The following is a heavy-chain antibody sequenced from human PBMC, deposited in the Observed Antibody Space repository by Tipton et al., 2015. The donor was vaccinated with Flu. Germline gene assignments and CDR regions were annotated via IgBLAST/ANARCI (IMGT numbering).Heavy chain of an antibody. CDR2: ITPSGTTK. CDR3: VRAIAAAGSR. D-gene: IGHD6-13*01. V-gene: IGHV3-48*03. J-gene: IGHJ4*02. CDR1: GFTFSSYE. Sequence: VQSGGSLRLSCAVSGFTFSSYEINWVRQAPGKGLEWVSYITPSGTTKYYADAVKGRFTISRDNAKNSLYLQMNSLRVEDTAVYYCVRAIAAAGSRWGQGTLVTVSS.